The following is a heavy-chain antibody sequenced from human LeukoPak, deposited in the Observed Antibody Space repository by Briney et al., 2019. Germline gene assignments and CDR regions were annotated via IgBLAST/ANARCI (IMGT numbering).Heavy chain of an antibody. J-gene: IGHJ4*02. CDR1: GFTFSSYA. CDR2: ISGSGGST. Sequence: GGSLRLSCAASGFTFSSYAMHWVRQAPGKGLEWVSAISGSGGSTYYADSVKGRFTISRDNSKNTLYLQMNSLRAEDPAVYYCAISGGYWAWAHWGQGTLVTVSS. V-gene: IGHV3-23*01. D-gene: IGHD1-26*01. CDR3: AISGGYWAWAH.